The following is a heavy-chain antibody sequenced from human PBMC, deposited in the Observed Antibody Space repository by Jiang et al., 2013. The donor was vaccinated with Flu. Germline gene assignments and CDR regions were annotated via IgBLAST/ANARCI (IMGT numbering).Heavy chain of an antibody. Sequence: LLKPSETLSLACTVSGGSISSYYWSWIRQPPGKGLEWIGYIYYSGSTNYNPSLKSRVTISVDTSKNQFSLKLSSVTAADTAVYYCARGDSGSYYVPFDYWGQGTLVTVSS. CDR2: IYYSGST. CDR1: GGSISSYY. V-gene: IGHV4-59*08. J-gene: IGHJ4*02. D-gene: IGHD3-10*01. CDR3: ARGDSGSYYVPFDY.